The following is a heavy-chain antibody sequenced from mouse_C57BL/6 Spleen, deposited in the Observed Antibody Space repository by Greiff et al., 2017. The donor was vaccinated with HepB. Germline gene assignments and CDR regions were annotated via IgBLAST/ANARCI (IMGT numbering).Heavy chain of an antibody. CDR1: GYTFTSYD. CDR3: ARPLITTVVEGFAY. Sequence: VKLVESGPELVKPGASVKLSCKASGYTFTSYDINWVKQRPGQGLEWIGWIYPRDGSTKYNEKFKGKATLTVDTSSSTAYMELHSLTSEDSAVYFCARPLITTVVEGFAYWGQGTLVTVSA. D-gene: IGHD1-1*01. CDR2: IYPRDGST. J-gene: IGHJ3*01. V-gene: IGHV1-85*01.